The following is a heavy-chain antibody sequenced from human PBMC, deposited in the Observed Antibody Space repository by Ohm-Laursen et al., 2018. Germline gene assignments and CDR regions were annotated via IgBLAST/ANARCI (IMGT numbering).Heavy chain of an antibody. CDR3: ARAFLGSGTIGY. Sequence: SLRLSCSASGFTFSTYWMSWVRQAPGKGLEWVANIKEDGSEKYYVDSVEGRLTISRDNAKNSLYLQMNSLRAEDTAVYYCARAFLGSGTIGYWGQGTLVTVSS. J-gene: IGHJ4*02. CDR1: GFTFSTYW. CDR2: IKEDGSEK. V-gene: IGHV3-7*01. D-gene: IGHD1-26*01.